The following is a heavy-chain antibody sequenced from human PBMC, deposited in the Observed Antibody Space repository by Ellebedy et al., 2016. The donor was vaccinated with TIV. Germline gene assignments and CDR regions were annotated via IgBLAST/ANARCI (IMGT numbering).Heavy chain of an antibody. CDR1: GFAFRSYA. CDR2: IANDESGR. Sequence: PGGSLRLSCAASGFAFRSYAMHWVRQAPGKGLEWVAVIANDESGRHYADSVKGRFTISRDNSKNTLDLQMNSLRVEDTAVYYCGRGQTTFEYWGQGTLVTVSS. D-gene: IGHD4-11*01. J-gene: IGHJ4*02. CDR3: GRGQTTFEY. V-gene: IGHV3-30*03.